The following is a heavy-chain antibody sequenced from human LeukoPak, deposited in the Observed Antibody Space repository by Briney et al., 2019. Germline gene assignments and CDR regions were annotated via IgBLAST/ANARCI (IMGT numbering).Heavy chain of an antibody. Sequence: GGSLRLSCAASGFTVNSNYMSWVRQAPGKGLEWVSVIYSGGSTYYADSVKGRFTISRDNSKNTLYLQMNSLRAEDTAVYYCAREVRMSNYFDYWGQGTLVTVSS. CDR1: GFTVNSNY. V-gene: IGHV3-66*01. CDR3: AREVRMSNYFDY. CDR2: IYSGGST. J-gene: IGHJ4*02. D-gene: IGHD1-1*01.